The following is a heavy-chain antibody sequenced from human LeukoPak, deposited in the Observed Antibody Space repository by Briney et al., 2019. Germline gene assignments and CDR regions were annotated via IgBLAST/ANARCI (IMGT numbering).Heavy chain of an antibody. J-gene: IGHJ4*02. CDR3: ARDSGYSGYSDY. V-gene: IGHV3-11*05. D-gene: IGHD5-12*01. Sequence: GGSLRLSCAASGFTFSDYYMSWIRQAPGKGLEWVSYISSSSSYKDYADFVKGRFTISRDNAKNSLNLQMNSLRAEDTAVYYCARDSGYSGYSDYWGQGTLVTVSS. CDR1: GFTFSDYY. CDR2: ISSSSSYK.